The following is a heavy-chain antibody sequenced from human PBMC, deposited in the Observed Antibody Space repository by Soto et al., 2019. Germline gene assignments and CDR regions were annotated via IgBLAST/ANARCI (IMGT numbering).Heavy chain of an antibody. Sequence: ASVKVSCKASGYTFTSYGISWVRQAPGQGLGWMGWISAYNGNTNYAQKIRDRATMTTDTSTNTAYMELRSLTSDDTAVYFCARPAIYYDAFDIWGQGTMVTVSS. V-gene: IGHV1-18*01. J-gene: IGHJ3*02. CDR2: ISAYNGNT. CDR3: ARPAIYYDAFDI. D-gene: IGHD1-26*01. CDR1: GYTFTSYG.